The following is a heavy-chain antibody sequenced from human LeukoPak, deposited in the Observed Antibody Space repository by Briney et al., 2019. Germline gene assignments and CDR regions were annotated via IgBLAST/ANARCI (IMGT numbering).Heavy chain of an antibody. CDR1: GLTFSSHW. J-gene: IGHJ4*02. V-gene: IGHV3-74*01. CDR2: ITNDGSST. D-gene: IGHD2-2*01. CDR3: ARDDCSTTPCYAY. Sequence: PGGSLRLSCAASGLTFSSHWMHWVRQAPGKGLVWVSRITNDGSSTTYADSVKGRFTISRDNAKNMLYLQVNSLRAEDTAVYYCARDDCSTTPCYAYWGQGTLVTVSS.